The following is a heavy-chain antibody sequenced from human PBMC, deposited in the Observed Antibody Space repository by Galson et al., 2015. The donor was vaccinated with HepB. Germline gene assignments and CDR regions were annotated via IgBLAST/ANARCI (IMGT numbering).Heavy chain of an antibody. V-gene: IGHV5-51*01. J-gene: IGHJ4*02. Sequence: QSGAEVKKPGESLTISCQMSGYSFTNYWIAWVRQMPGKGLEWMGILYPGDSETTYSPSFEGQVTMSVDRSISTTYVQWRSLKASDTATYFCARILIGGKPFREGPSGFWGQGTLVTVSS. CDR3: ARILIGGKPFREGPSGF. D-gene: IGHD3-9*01. CDR1: GYSFTNYW. CDR2: LYPGDSET.